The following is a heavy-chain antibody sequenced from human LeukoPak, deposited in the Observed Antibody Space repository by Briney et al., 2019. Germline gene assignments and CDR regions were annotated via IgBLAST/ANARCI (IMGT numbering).Heavy chain of an antibody. CDR3: AKGYSFGCCNYYYMDA. CDR1: EFTFRSYA. J-gene: IGHJ6*03. V-gene: IGHV3-23*01. D-gene: IGHD5-18*01. Sequence: GGSLRLSCAASEFTFRSYAMSWVRRAPGKGLEWVSAISGSGATTYSADSVKGRFTISRDNSKNTLYLQMNSLRAEDTAVYYCAKGYSFGCCNYYYMDAWGKGTTVTVSS. CDR2: ISGSGATT.